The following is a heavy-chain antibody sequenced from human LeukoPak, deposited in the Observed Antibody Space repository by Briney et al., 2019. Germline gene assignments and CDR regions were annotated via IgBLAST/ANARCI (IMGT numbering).Heavy chain of an antibody. D-gene: IGHD3-10*01. CDR1: GYTFTSYG. J-gene: IGHJ4*02. CDR2: INTYYANT. Sequence: ASVKVSCKSSGYTFTSYGITWVRQAPGQGLEWMGWINTYYANTDYAQNFQDRVTMTTDTSTSAAYMELRSLRSDDTAVYYCARGRFGDISFDYWGQGNLVTVSS. V-gene: IGHV1-18*01. CDR3: ARGRFGDISFDY.